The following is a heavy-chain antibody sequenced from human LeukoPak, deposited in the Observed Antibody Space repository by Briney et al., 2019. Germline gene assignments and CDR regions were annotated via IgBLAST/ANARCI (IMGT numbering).Heavy chain of an antibody. CDR1: VYTFNSYG. CDR3: ARRYSTGDFDY. J-gene: IGHJ4*02. Sequence: ASVKVSCKASVYTFNSYGITWVRQAPGQGLEWMGRITVYNGHTNYAQKFQGRVTMTTDTSTSTAFLELTSLRSDDTAVYYCARRYSTGDFDYWGQGTLNTVSS. CDR2: ITVYNGHT. V-gene: IGHV1-18*01. D-gene: IGHD5-18*01.